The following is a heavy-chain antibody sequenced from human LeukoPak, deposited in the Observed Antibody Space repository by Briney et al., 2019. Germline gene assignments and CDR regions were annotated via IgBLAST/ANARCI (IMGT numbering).Heavy chain of an antibody. D-gene: IGHD4-17*01. CDR1: GFTFSNAW. CDR3: TTSGLTTVLLDAFDI. CDR2: IKSKTDGGTT. Sequence: GGSLRLSCAASGFTFSNAWMSWVRQAPGKGLEWVGRIKSKTDGGTTDYAAPVKGRLTISRDDSKNTLYLQMNSLKTEDTAVYYCTTSGLTTVLLDAFDIWGQGTMVTVSS. V-gene: IGHV3-15*01. J-gene: IGHJ3*02.